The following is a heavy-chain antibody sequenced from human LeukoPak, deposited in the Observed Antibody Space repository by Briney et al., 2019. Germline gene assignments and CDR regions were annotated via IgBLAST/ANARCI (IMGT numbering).Heavy chain of an antibody. CDR3: ARDGVVGAGALLYYYYMDV. V-gene: IGHV1-2*02. Sequence: ASVKVSCKASGYTFTGYYMHWVRQAPGQGLEWMGWINPNSGGTNYAQKFQGRVTMTRDTSISTAYMELSRLRSDDTAVYYCARDGVVGAGALLYYYYMDVWGKGTTVTVSS. J-gene: IGHJ6*03. CDR2: INPNSGGT. CDR1: GYTFTGYY. D-gene: IGHD1-26*01.